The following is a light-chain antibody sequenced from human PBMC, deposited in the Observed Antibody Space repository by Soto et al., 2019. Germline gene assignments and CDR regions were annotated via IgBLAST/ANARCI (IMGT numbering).Light chain of an antibody. Sequence: DIKLSQSPSTLSASVGDRVTITCRASQSIGHWLAWYQQIPGKAPKLLIYRASSLQSGVPSRFSGGGSGADFTLTVSSLQPEDFATYYCQQSYSTPHTFGQGTKVE. CDR1: QSIGHW. J-gene: IGKJ1*01. V-gene: IGKV1-39*01. CDR2: RAS. CDR3: QQSYSTPHT.